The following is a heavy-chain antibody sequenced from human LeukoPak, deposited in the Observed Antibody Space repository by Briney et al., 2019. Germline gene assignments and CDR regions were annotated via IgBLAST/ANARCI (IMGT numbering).Heavy chain of an antibody. CDR3: ARESRRGVGGMDV. D-gene: IGHD1-26*01. CDR1: GYTFTSYY. CDR2: INPSGGST. J-gene: IGHJ6*04. V-gene: IGHV1-46*01. Sequence: ASVKVSCKASGYTFTSYYMHWARQAPGQGLEWMGIINPSGGSTSYAQKFQGRVTMTRDTSTSTVYMELSSLRSEDTAVYYCARESRRGVGGMDVWGKGTTVTVSS.